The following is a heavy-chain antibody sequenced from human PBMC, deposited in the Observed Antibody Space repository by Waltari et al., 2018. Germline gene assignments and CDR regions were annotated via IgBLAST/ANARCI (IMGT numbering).Heavy chain of an antibody. Sequence: QVQLQESGPGLVKPSETLSLTCAVSGYSISSGYYWGWIRQPPGKGLEWIGTIYHSGNTYYNPSLKSRVTISLDTSENQFSLKLTSVTAADTAVYYCARKYSGSLDPFDYWGQGTLVTVSS. J-gene: IGHJ4*02. CDR3: ARKYSGSLDPFDY. D-gene: IGHD1-26*01. V-gene: IGHV4-38-2*01. CDR2: IYHSGNT. CDR1: GYSISSGYY.